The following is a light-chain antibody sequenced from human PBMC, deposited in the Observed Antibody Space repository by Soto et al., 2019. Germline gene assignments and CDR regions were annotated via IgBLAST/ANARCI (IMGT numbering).Light chain of an antibody. CDR2: GAS. CDR1: LGVSGT. V-gene: IGKV3-15*01. Sequence: EIVMTQSPATLSVSPGERATLSCRASLGVSGTLAWYQQKPGQAPRLLIYGASTRATGIPARFSGSGSGTEFTLTISSLQSEDFAVYYCQQYNNWPPMYTFGQGTKLEIK. CDR3: QQYNNWPPMYT. J-gene: IGKJ2*01.